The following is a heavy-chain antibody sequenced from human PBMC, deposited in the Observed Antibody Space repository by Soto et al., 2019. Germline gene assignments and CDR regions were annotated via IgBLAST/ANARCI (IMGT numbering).Heavy chain of an antibody. CDR3: ARGRAEYNSWLGLYY. V-gene: IGHV1-8*01. CDR1: GHTFSSHD. CDR2: MNPNTGNT. J-gene: IGHJ4*02. D-gene: IGHD6-6*01. Sequence: QVQLVQSGAEVKKPGASVKVSCKASGHTFSSHDINWVRQATGQGLEWMGWMNPNTGNTGSAQTFQGRVSMTRHTYINTAYMELSSLRSEDTAVYYCARGRAEYNSWLGLYYWGQGTLVTVSS.